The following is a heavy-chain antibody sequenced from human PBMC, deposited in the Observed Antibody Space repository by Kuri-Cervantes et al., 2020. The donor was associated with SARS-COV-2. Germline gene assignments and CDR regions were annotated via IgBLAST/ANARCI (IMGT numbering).Heavy chain of an antibody. D-gene: IGHD3-3*01. CDR2: IIPIFGTA. Sequence: SVKVSCKASGDTFSSYAISWVRQAPGQGLEWMGGIIPIFGTANYAQKFQGRVTITADKSTSTAYMELSRLRSDDTAVYYCARGPLGSYDFWSGYYHNYDYWGQGTLVTVSS. V-gene: IGHV1-69*06. J-gene: IGHJ4*02. CDR3: ARGPLGSYDFWSGYYHNYDY. CDR1: GDTFSSYA.